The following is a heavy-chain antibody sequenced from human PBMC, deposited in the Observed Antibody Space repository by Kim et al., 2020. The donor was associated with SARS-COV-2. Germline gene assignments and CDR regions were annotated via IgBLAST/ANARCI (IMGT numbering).Heavy chain of an antibody. CDR1: GYTFTSYG. D-gene: IGHD4-17*01. CDR2: ISAYNGNT. J-gene: IGHJ3*02. Sequence: ASVKVSCKASGYTFTSYGISWVRQAPGQGLEWMGWISAYNGNTNYAQKLQGRVTMTTDTSTSTAYMELRSLRSDDTAVYYCARDLNDYGALDAFDIWGQGTMVTVSS. V-gene: IGHV1-18*01. CDR3: ARDLNDYGALDAFDI.